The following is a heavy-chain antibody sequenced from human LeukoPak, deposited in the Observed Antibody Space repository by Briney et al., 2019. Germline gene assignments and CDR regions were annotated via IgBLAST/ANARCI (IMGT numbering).Heavy chain of an antibody. CDR1: GFTFSSYG. D-gene: IGHD3-9*01. Sequence: PGGSLRLSCAASGFTFSSYGMHWVRQGPGKGLEWVAVIWYDGSNKYYADSVKGRFTISRDNSKNTVHLQMNSLRAEDTAVYYCAKRLSASDWFEVDYWGQGTLVTVSS. V-gene: IGHV3-33*06. CDR2: IWYDGSNK. J-gene: IGHJ4*02. CDR3: AKRLSASDWFEVDY.